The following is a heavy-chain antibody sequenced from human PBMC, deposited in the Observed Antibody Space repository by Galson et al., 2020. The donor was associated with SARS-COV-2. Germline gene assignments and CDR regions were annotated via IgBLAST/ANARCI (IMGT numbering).Heavy chain of an antibody. J-gene: IGHJ6*02. CDR1: RYSIGRGYF. Sequence: SETLSLTCTVSRYSIGRGYFWGWIRQAPGKGLEWIGCVHHSGAAYYNPSLTGRVTISLDTSNNVFSLSLGPVTATDTAVYFCARHGTKSLLPESTARGLTDYLFGMDFWGRGTTGIVSS. CDR2: VHHSGAA. V-gene: IGHV4-38-2*02. CDR3: ARHGTKSLLPESTARGLTDYLFGMDF. D-gene: IGHD4-17*01.